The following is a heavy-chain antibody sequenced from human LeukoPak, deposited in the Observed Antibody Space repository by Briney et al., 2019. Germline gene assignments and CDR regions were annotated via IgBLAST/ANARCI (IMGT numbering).Heavy chain of an antibody. J-gene: IGHJ4*02. CDR1: GYTFSNYG. CDR3: ARDERDSCGGDCYYFDY. D-gene: IGHD2-21*02. V-gene: IGHV1-18*01. Sequence: ASVKVSCKASGYTFSNYGISRVRQAPGQGLEWMGWISGNNGNTNQAQKLQGRVTMTTDTSTSTAYMELRSLRSDDTAVYYCARDERDSCGGDCYYFDYWGQGTLVTVSS. CDR2: ISGNNGNT.